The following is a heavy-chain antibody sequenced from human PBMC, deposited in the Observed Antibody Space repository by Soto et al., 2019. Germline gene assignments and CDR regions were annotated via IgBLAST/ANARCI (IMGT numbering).Heavy chain of an antibody. J-gene: IGHJ4*02. V-gene: IGHV3-21*01. CDR3: ARGPEDLDPYSGYDYSADFDY. CDR2: ISSSSSYI. Sequence: GGSLRLSCAASGFTFSSYSMNWVRQAPGKGLEWVSSISSSSSYIYYADSVKGRFTISRDNAKNSLYLQMNSLRAEDTAVYYCARGPEDLDPYSGYDYSADFDYWGQGTLVTVSS. CDR1: GFTFSSYS. D-gene: IGHD5-12*01.